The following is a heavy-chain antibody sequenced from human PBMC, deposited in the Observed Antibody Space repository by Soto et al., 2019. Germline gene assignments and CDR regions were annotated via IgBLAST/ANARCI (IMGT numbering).Heavy chain of an antibody. CDR3: ARGGALWFGELYPSGFDP. D-gene: IGHD3-10*01. CDR2: IYYSGST. CDR1: GGSISSYY. V-gene: IGHV4-59*12. Sequence: SETLSLTCTVSGGSISSYYWSWIRQPPGKGLEWIGYIYYSGSTNYNPSLKSRVTISVDTSKNQFSLKLSSVTAADTAVYYCARGGALWFGELYPSGFDPWGQGTLVT. J-gene: IGHJ5*02.